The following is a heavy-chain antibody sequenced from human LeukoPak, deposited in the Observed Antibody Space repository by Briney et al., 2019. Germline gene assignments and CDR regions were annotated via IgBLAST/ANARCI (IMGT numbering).Heavy chain of an antibody. J-gene: IGHJ5*02. V-gene: IGHV1-8*01. CDR1: GYTFSTYD. Sequence: GASVKVSCKASGYTFSTYDINWVRQATGQGLEWMGWMNPNSGNTGYAQKFQGRVTMTRNTSISTAYMELSSLRSEDTAVYYCARGGGKKQLVSQALKAWGQGTLVAVSS. D-gene: IGHD6-6*01. CDR3: ARGGGKKQLVSQALKA. CDR2: MNPNSGNT.